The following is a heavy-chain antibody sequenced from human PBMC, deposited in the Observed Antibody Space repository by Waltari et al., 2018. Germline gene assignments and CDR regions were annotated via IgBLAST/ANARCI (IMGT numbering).Heavy chain of an antibody. CDR2: IHHSGST. J-gene: IGHJ4*02. CDR1: GGSIRSFF. CDR3: ARWDSSGRYYGD. V-gene: IGHV4-59*12. D-gene: IGHD3-22*01. Sequence: QVQLQESGPGLVKPSEPLSLSCSVSGGSIRSFFWNWIRQPPGRGLEWIGFIHHSGSTKCNPSLKSRVTMSVDTSKSQFSLRLTSVTAADTAVYYCARWDSSGRYYGDWGQGTPVIVSS.